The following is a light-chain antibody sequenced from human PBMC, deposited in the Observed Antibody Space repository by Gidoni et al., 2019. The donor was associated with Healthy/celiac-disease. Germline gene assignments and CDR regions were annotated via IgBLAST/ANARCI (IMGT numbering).Light chain of an antibody. CDR3: QQYNNWPPIT. Sequence: EIVMTQSPATLSVSPGERATLSCRASQSVSSNLAWYQQKPGPAPRPLIYGASTRATGIPARFSGSGSGTEFTLTISSLQSEDFAVYYCQQYNNWPPITVGQGTRLEIK. CDR1: QSVSSN. J-gene: IGKJ5*01. CDR2: GAS. V-gene: IGKV3-15*01.